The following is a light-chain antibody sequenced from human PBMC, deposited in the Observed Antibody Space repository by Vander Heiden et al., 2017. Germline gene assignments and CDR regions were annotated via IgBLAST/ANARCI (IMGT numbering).Light chain of an antibody. Sequence: DNQMTQSPSSLSASVGSRVTITSRTRQSINNYLNWYQQKPGKAPKLLIYAASSWQSGVPSRFSGSGSGTDFTLTISSLQPEDFATYSCQQSDSASVTFGGGTKVEIK. CDR1: QSINNY. J-gene: IGKJ4*02. CDR3: QQSDSASVT. CDR2: AAS. V-gene: IGKV1-39*01.